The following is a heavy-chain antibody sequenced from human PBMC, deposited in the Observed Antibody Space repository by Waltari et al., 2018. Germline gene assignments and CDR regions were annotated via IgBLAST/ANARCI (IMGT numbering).Heavy chain of an antibody. CDR2: INPNSGDT. V-gene: IGHV1-2*06. J-gene: IGHJ4*02. D-gene: IGHD4-17*01. CDR3: ARDLGSDYGNRDY. CDR1: VYTFPGHY. Sequence: VPLLQSRAVVKKPVASVNVSCTASVYTFPGHYIQWVRRAPGQGLEWMGRINPNSGDTNYAQKFQGRVTLTRDTSINTAYMELSSLKSDDTAVYYCARDLGSDYGNRDYWGQGTLVTVPS.